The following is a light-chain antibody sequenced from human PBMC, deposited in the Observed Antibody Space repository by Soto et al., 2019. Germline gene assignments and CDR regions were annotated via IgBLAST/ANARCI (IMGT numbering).Light chain of an antibody. J-gene: IGLJ1*01. CDR3: AAWDDGLNGYV. CDR2: SNN. CDR1: SSNIGSNT. V-gene: IGLV1-44*01. Sequence: QSVLTQPPSASGTPGRRVVISCSGSSSNIGSNTVNWYQQLPGTAPKLLIYSNNHRPSGVPDRFSGSKSGTSASLAISGLQSDDEADYYCAAWDDGLNGYVFATGTKVTVL.